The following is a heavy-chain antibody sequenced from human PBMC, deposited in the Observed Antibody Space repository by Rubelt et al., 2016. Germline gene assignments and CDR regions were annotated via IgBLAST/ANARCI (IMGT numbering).Heavy chain of an antibody. Sequence: GSTSSNPSVKSRLTISLDTSKNQFSLNLSSVTAADTAIYYCARGRSGSTWSYIDRWGQRTLVTVSS. CDR2: GST. CDR3: ARGRSGSTWSYIDR. D-gene: IGHD6-13*01. J-gene: IGHJ4*02. V-gene: IGHV4-59*09.